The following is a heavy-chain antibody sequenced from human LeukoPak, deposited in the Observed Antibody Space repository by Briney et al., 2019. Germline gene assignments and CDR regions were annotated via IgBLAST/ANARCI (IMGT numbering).Heavy chain of an antibody. CDR3: AKGVRWDYYHMDV. Sequence: PGGSLRLSCAASGFTFDDYAMHWVRQAPGKGLEWVSLISWDGGSTYYADSVKGRFTISRDNSKNSLYLQMNSLRAEDTALYYCAKGVRWDYYHMDVWGKGTTVTVSS. CDR1: GFTFDDYA. D-gene: IGHD3-10*01. V-gene: IGHV3-43D*03. CDR2: ISWDGGST. J-gene: IGHJ6*03.